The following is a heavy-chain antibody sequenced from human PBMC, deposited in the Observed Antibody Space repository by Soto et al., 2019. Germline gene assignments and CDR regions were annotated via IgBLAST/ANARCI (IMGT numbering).Heavy chain of an antibody. J-gene: IGHJ4*02. CDR1: GFSFSDHY. V-gene: IGHV3-72*01. CDR3: VRAGTGFQLDY. D-gene: IGHD3-9*01. CDR2: IRNKANSYTA. Sequence: EVQLVESGGGLVQPGGSLRLSCAASGFSFSDHYMDWVRQASGKGLEWVGRIRNKANSYTAEYAASVKGRFTVSRDDSKHSLYLEMNSLKIEASALYYCVRAGTGFQLDYWGQGTLVTVAS.